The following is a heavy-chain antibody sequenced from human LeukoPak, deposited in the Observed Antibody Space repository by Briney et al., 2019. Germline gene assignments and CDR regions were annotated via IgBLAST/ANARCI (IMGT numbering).Heavy chain of an antibody. CDR3: TRDLVGATSDF. CDR1: GFTFDDSA. V-gene: IGHV3-9*01. D-gene: IGHD1-26*01. CDR2: INRNSGRI. Sequence: GGSLRLSCAASGFTFDDSAMHWVRQAPGKGLEWVSGINRNSGRIDYADSVKGRFTISRDNAKNTLYLQMNSLRAEDTAVYYCTRDLVGATSDFWGQGTLVTVSS. J-gene: IGHJ4*02.